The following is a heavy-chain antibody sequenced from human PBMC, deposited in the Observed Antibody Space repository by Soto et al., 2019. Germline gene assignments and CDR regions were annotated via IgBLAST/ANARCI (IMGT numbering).Heavy chain of an antibody. D-gene: IGHD3-16*01. CDR3: ASLYYYGLTYYFDY. V-gene: IGHV3-30-3*01. Sequence: QVQLVESGGGVVQPGKSLRLSCAASGFRFSNYAMHWVRHAPGKGLEWVASISFDEINKKYADSVKGRFTISRDNPKNTLFLQMNSLRTADTAIYYCASLYYYGLTYYFDYWGQGSLVTVSS. CDR2: ISFDEINK. J-gene: IGHJ4*02. CDR1: GFRFSNYA.